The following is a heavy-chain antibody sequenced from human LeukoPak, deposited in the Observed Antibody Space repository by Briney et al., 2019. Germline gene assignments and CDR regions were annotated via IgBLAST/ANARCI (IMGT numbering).Heavy chain of an antibody. Sequence: GGSLRLSCAASGFTFSSYSMNWVRQAPGKGLEWVSSISSSSSYIYYADSVKGRFTISRDNAKNSLYLQMNSLRAEDTAVYYCARQPRDYYDSSGYYYAACFDYWGQGTLVTVSS. D-gene: IGHD3-22*01. CDR3: ARQPRDYYDSSGYYYAACFDY. CDR1: GFTFSSYS. V-gene: IGHV3-21*01. J-gene: IGHJ4*02. CDR2: ISSSSSYI.